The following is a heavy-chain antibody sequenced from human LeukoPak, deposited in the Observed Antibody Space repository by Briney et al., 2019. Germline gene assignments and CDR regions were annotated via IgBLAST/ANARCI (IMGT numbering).Heavy chain of an antibody. J-gene: IGHJ4*02. Sequence: SETLSLTCAVYGGSFSGYYWSWIRQPPGKGLEWIGEINHSGSTNYNPSLKSRVTISVDTSKNQFSLKLSSVTAADTAVYYCATSSRLSDYWGQGTLVTVSS. CDR2: INHSGST. D-gene: IGHD4/OR15-4a*01. V-gene: IGHV4-34*01. CDR3: ATSSRLSDY. CDR1: GGSFSGYY.